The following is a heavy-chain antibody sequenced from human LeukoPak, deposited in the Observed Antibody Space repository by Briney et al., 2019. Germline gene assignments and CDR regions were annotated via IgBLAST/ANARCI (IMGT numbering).Heavy chain of an antibody. CDR3: AKDRFIAVAGSFDY. D-gene: IGHD6-19*01. J-gene: IGHJ4*02. CDR1: GFTFDDYA. CDR2: ISWNSGSI. V-gene: IGHV3-9*01. Sequence: GRSLRLSCAASGFTFDDYAMHWVRQAPGKGLEWVSGISWNSGSIGYADSVKGRFTISRDNAKNSLYLQMNSLRAEDTALYYCAKDRFIAVAGSFDYWGQGTLVTVSS.